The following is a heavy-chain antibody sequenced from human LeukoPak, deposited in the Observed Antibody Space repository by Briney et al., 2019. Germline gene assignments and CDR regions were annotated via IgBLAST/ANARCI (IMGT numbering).Heavy chain of an antibody. CDR1: GFTFSSYG. V-gene: IGHV3-30*18. CDR3: AKDGGSSYRLGY. Sequence: GGSLRLSCAASGFTFSSYGMHWVRQAPGKGLERVAVISYDGSNKYYADSVKGRFTISRDNSKNTLYLQMNSLRAEDTAVYYCAKDGGSSYRLGYWGQGTLVTVSS. CDR2: ISYDGSNK. D-gene: IGHD6-13*01. J-gene: IGHJ4*02.